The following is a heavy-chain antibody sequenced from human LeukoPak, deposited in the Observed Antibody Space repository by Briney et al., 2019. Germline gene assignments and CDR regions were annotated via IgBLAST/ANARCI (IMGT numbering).Heavy chain of an antibody. Sequence: GGSLRLSCAASGFTFSNYAMTWVRQTPAKGLEWVSGFSNNGVTTFYADSVKGRFTISRDNSKNTLYLQVNSLRAEDTAVYYCAKDLTMIDRSWAFDIWGQGTMVTVSS. CDR3: AKDLTMIDRSWAFDI. CDR1: GFTFSNYA. V-gene: IGHV3-23*01. J-gene: IGHJ3*02. D-gene: IGHD3-22*01. CDR2: FSNNGVTT.